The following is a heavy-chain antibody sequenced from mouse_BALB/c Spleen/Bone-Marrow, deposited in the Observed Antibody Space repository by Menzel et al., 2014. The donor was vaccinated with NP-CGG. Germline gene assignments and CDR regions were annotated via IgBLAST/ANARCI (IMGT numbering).Heavy chain of an antibody. J-gene: IGHJ4*01. CDR3: ARRAFYALDY. V-gene: IGHV5-6-2*01. Sequence: GGLVKVGESLKLSCAASGFTFSTYYMSWVRQTPEKRLELVAAIYTNDGSTYYPDTVKGRFAISRDNAKNTLYLRMSSLKSEDTALYYCARRAFYALDYWGQGPSVTVSS. CDR2: IYTNDGST. CDR1: GFTFSTYY.